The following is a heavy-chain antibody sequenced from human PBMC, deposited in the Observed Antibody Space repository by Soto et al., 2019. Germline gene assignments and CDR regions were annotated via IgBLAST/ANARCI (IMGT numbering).Heavy chain of an antibody. CDR1: GFTFSSYA. V-gene: IGHV3-30-3*02. D-gene: IGHD6-19*01. CDR3: AKDAVAYNGKWDWFDS. Sequence: QVQLVESGGGVVQPGRSLRLSCAASGFTFSSYAMHWVRQAPGKGLEWVAVISYDGSNKYYADSVKGRFTISRDNSKNTLFLQLNSLRDEDTAVYYCAKDAVAYNGKWDWFDSWGQGTLVTVSS. J-gene: IGHJ5*01. CDR2: ISYDGSNK.